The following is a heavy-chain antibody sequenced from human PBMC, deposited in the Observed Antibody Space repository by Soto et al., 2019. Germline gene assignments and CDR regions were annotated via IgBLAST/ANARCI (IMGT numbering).Heavy chain of an antibody. CDR1: GGTFSSYA. D-gene: IGHD3-22*01. V-gene: IGHV1-69*13. CDR2: IIPIFGTA. Sequence: SVKVSCKASGGTFSSYAISWVRQAPGKGLEWMGGIIPIFGTADYAQKFQGRVTITAGESTSTAYMELSSLRSEDTAVYYCAVTMTNYYYYGMDVWGQGTTVTVSS. CDR3: AVTMTNYYYYGMDV. J-gene: IGHJ6*02.